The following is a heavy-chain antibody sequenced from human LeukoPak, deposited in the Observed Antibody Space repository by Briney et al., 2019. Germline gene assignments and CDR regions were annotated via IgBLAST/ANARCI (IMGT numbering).Heavy chain of an antibody. V-gene: IGHV5-51*01. CDR3: AREGRSSSPMDY. J-gene: IGHJ4*02. D-gene: IGHD6-6*01. CDR2: IYPGDSDT. CDR1: GYSFNTYW. Sequence: GESLKISCKGSGYSFNTYWIGWVRPMPGKGLEWMGIIYPGDSDTRYSPSSQGQVTISADKSLSTAYLQWGSLKASDTAMYYCAREGRSSSPMDYWGQGTLVTVSS.